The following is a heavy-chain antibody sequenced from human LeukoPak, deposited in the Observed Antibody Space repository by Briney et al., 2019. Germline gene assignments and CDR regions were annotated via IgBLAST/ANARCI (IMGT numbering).Heavy chain of an antibody. Sequence: ASVKVSCKASGYTFTSYDNNWVRRAPRQGHEGMGWMNPNSGNTGYAQTFQGRVTMTRNTSISTAYMELSSLRSEDTAVYYCARVPLDYGDYDLGGYWGQGTLVTVSS. J-gene: IGHJ4*02. D-gene: IGHD4-17*01. V-gene: IGHV1-8*01. CDR1: GYTFTSYD. CDR3: ARVPLDYGDYDLGGY. CDR2: MNPNSGNT.